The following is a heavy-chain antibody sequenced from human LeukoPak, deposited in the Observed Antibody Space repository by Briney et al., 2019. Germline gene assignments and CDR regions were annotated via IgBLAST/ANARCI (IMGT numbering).Heavy chain of an antibody. D-gene: IGHD6-13*01. Sequence: SVKLSCKASGATFSTYAISWVRQAPGQGLEWMGGIVPIFGTANYAQKFQGRVTITADESTSTAYMELSSLRSEDTAVYYCARSRYSSSWYGSYYYYYYMDVWGKGTTVTISS. CDR2: IVPIFGTA. J-gene: IGHJ6*03. CDR1: GATFSTYA. V-gene: IGHV1-69*13. CDR3: ARSRYSSSWYGSYYYYYYMDV.